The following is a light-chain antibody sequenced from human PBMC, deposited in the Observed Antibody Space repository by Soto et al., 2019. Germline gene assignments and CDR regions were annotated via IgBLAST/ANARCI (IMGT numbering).Light chain of an antibody. V-gene: IGKV3-20*01. CDR3: QQYGTSPGT. CDR1: QSVRTS. CDR2: AAS. Sequence: EIVLTQSPGTLSLSPGERATLSCRASQSVRTSLAWYQQNPGRAPRLLIYAASSRPTGVPDRFSGSGSGTDFSLTMSRLEAEDFAVYYCQQYGTSPGTFGQGTKVEIK. J-gene: IGKJ1*01.